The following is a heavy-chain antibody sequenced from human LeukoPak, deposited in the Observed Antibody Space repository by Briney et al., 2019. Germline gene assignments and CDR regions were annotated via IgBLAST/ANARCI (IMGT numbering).Heavy chain of an antibody. CDR2: IYYSGST. V-gene: IGHV4-59*08. CDR1: GGSISSYY. D-gene: IGHD2-21*02. Sequence: PSETLSLTCTVSGGSISSYYWSWIRQPPGKGLEWIGYIYYSGSTNYNPSLKSRVTISVDTSKNQFSLKLSSVTAADTAVYYCASTDTAYCGGDCYSGGQGIAFDYWGQGTLVTVSS. CDR3: ASTDTAYCGGDCYSGGQGIAFDY. J-gene: IGHJ4*02.